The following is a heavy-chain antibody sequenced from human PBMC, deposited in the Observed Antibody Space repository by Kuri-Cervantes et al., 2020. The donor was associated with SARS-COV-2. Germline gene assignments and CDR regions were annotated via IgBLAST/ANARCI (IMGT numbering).Heavy chain of an antibody. J-gene: IGHJ4*02. D-gene: IGHD3-22*01. V-gene: IGHV3-15*07. Sequence: GESLKISCAASGFTFINAWMNWVRQAPGKGLEWVGRIKSKSDGGTTDYAAPVKGRFTISRDDLKNTLYLQMNSLKTEDTAVYYCTTYYYDSSGYHGTIDYWGQGTLVTVSS. CDR3: TTYYYDSSGYHGTIDY. CDR2: IKSKSDGGTT. CDR1: GFTFINAW.